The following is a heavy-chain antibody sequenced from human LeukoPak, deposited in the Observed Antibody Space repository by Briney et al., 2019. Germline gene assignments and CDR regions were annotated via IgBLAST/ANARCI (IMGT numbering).Heavy chain of an antibody. D-gene: IGHD1-26*01. J-gene: IGHJ4*02. CDR2: INSDGSST. V-gene: IGHV3-74*01. CDR3: TVGGTDFHY. CDR1: GFTFSSHA. Sequence: GGSLRLSCSAAGFTFSSHAMHWVRQAPGKGLVWVSRINSDGSSTSYADSVKGRFTISRDNAKNTLFLQMKSLRADDTAVYYCTVGGTDFHYWGQGTLVTVSS.